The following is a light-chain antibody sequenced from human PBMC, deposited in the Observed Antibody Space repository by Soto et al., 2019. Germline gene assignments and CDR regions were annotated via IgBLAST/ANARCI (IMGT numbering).Light chain of an antibody. V-gene: IGKV3-20*01. Sequence: EIVLTQSPGTLSLSPGEIATLSFSASQSINSRSLAWYQQKPGQAPRLIIYDASSRATGIPDRFSASGSGTDFTLTISSLEPEDFAVYYCQQYVASPYTFGQGTKVDIK. CDR2: DAS. CDR3: QQYVASPYT. J-gene: IGKJ2*01. CDR1: QSINSRS.